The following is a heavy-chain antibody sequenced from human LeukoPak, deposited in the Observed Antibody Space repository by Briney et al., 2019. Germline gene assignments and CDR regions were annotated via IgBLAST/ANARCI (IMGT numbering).Heavy chain of an antibody. CDR1: GFTFSSYG. CDR3: AKPIRGQLVIDY. V-gene: IGHV3-30*18. CDR2: ISYDGSNK. J-gene: IGHJ4*02. D-gene: IGHD6-13*01. Sequence: GRSLRLSCAASGFTFSSYGMHWVRQAPGKGLEWVAVISYDGSNKYYADSVKGRFTISRDNSKNTLYLQMNSLRAEDTAVYYCAKPIRGQLVIDYWGQRTLVTVSS.